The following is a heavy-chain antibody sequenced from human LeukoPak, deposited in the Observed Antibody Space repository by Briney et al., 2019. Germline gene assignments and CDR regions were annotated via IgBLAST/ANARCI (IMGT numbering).Heavy chain of an antibody. CDR1: AFIFSGHW. J-gene: IGHJ3*02. V-gene: IGHV3-23*01. D-gene: IGHD1-26*01. Sequence: GGSLRLSCEGSAFIFSGHWMNWVRQTPGKGPEWVSAISGGGGNTYYADSVKGRFTISRDNSKNTLYLQMNSLRAEDTAVYYCGKNRYSGSLSPFDIWGQGTMVTVSS. CDR3: GKNRYSGSLSPFDI. CDR2: ISGGGGNT.